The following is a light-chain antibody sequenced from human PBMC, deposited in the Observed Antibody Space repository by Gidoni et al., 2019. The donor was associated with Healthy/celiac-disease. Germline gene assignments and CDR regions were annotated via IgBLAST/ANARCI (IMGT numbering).Light chain of an antibody. CDR1: SSNIGSNT. Sequence: QSVLTQPPSASGTPGQRVTCSCSGSSSNIGSNTVNWYQQLPGTAPKLLIYSNNQRPSGVPDRFSGSKSGTSASLAISGLQSEDEADYYCAAWNDSLNGSWVFGGGTKLTVL. CDR2: SNN. CDR3: AAWNDSLNGSWV. J-gene: IGLJ3*02. V-gene: IGLV1-44*01.